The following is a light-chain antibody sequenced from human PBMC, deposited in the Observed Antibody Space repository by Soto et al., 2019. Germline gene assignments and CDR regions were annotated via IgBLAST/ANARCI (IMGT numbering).Light chain of an antibody. Sequence: DIVMTQSPDSLAVSLGERATINCKSSQSVLYSSNNKNYLAWYQQRPGQPPKLLIYWASTRESGVPDRFSGSGSGTQFSLTITSLQAEDVALYYCQQSESTPPTFGQGTKLEIK. CDR3: QQSESTPPT. CDR2: WAS. V-gene: IGKV4-1*01. J-gene: IGKJ2*01. CDR1: QSVLYSSNNKNY.